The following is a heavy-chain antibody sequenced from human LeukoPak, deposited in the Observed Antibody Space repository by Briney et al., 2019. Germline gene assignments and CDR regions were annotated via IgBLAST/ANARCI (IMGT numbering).Heavy chain of an antibody. CDR2: VYNSDYT. J-gene: IGHJ4*02. D-gene: IGHD3-10*01. V-gene: IGHV4-59*12. Sequence: KPSETLSLTCTISGGSISGYYWSWIRQPPGKGLEWIGYVYNSDYTKYNPSLKGRVSISLDTSKNQLSLKLSSVTVADTAVYYCARSYNRVELLYYWGQGTLVTVSS. CDR1: GGSISGYY. CDR3: ARSYNRVELLYY.